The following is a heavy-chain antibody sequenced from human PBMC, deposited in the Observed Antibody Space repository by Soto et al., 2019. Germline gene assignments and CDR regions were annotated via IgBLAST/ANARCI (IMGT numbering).Heavy chain of an antibody. J-gene: IGHJ4*02. D-gene: IGHD4-17*01. V-gene: IGHV3-74*01. CDR1: TFSISSYW. CDR3: ARGLGYGDYFDY. CDR2: IKNDGSNA. Sequence: PGGSLRLSCAASTFSISSYWMHWVRQAPGKGLVWVSRIKNDGSNAIYADPVKGRFTISRDNAKNTLYLQMSSLRAEDTAIYYCARGLGYGDYFDYWGQGTLVTVSS.